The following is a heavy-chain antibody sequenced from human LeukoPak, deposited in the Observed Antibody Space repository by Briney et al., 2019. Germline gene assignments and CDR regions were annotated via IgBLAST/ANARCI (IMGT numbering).Heavy chain of an antibody. CDR1: GFIFSSYS. V-gene: IGHV3-48*01. J-gene: IGHJ3*02. Sequence: GASLRLSCAASGFIFSSYSMNWVRQLPGKGLEWVSYICSSSTSIYYADSVKGRFTISRDNSKNTLYLQMNSLRAEDTAVYYCARDLAGIAVAGSGLVGAFDIWGQGTMVTVSS. D-gene: IGHD6-19*01. CDR3: ARDLAGIAVAGSGLVGAFDI. CDR2: ICSSSTSI.